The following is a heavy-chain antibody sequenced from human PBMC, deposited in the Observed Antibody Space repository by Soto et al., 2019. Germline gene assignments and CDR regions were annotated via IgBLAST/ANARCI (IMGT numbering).Heavy chain of an antibody. CDR3: AKGLTGNSYYYMHV. V-gene: IGHV3-23*01. CDR2: ISGSADST. CDR1: GFTCSTYA. J-gene: IGHJ6*03. Sequence: GGSVRLSCAASGFTCSTYAMNWVRQAPGKGLEWVSGISGSADSTYYADSVKGRFTISRDSSKNTLYLQMNSLRAEDTAIYYCAKGLTGNSYYYMHVRGKGPPVPVS. D-gene: IGHD7-27*01.